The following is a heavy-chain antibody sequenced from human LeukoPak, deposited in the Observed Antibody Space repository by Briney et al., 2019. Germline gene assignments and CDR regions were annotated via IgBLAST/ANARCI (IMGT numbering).Heavy chain of an antibody. CDR2: IYYSGST. CDR3: ARGYCSSTSCSAGDAFDI. J-gene: IGHJ3*02. CDR1: GGSISSYY. V-gene: IGHV4-59*12. D-gene: IGHD2-2*01. Sequence: SETLSLTCTVSGGSISSYYWSWIRQPPGKGLEWIGYIYYSGSTNYNPSLKSRVTISVDRSKNQFSLKLSSVTAADTAVYYRARGYCSSTSCSAGDAFDIWGQGTMVTVSS.